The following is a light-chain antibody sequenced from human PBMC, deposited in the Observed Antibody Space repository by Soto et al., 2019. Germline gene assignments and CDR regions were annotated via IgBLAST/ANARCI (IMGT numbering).Light chain of an antibody. CDR3: QQYHIYSGT. J-gene: IGKJ1*01. CDR1: QTIDSW. V-gene: IGKV1-5*03. CDR2: KAS. Sequence: DIQMTQSPSTLSASVGDRVTITCRASQTIDSWLAWYQQRTGKPPNLLIYKASTLASGVPSRFSGSGSGTEFTLTINSLQPDDFATYYCQQYHIYSGTFGQGIKVEIK.